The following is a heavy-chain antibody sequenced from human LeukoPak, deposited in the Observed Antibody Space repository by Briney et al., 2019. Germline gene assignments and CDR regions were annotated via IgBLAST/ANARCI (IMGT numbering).Heavy chain of an antibody. CDR2: ISGSGGST. V-gene: IGHV3-23*01. CDR1: GFTFSSYA. CDR3: AKDLTIVVVYDAFDI. Sequence: GGSLRLSCAASGFTFSSYAMSWVRQAPGKGLEWVSAISGSGGSTYYADSVKGRFTISRDNSKNTLYLQMNSPRAEDTAVYYCAKDLTIVVVYDAFDIWGQGTMVTVSS. D-gene: IGHD3-22*01. J-gene: IGHJ3*02.